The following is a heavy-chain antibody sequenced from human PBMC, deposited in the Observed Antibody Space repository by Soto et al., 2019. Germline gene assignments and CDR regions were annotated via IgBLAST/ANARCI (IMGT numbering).Heavy chain of an antibody. Sequence: ASVKVSCKASGYTFTGYYMHWVRQAPGQGLEWMGWINPNSGGTNYAQKFQGWVTMTRDTSISTAYMELSRLRSDDTAVYYCARGVYDILTGYPNGMDVWGKGTTVTVSS. V-gene: IGHV1-2*04. J-gene: IGHJ6*04. CDR2: INPNSGGT. D-gene: IGHD3-9*01. CDR3: ARGVYDILTGYPNGMDV. CDR1: GYTFTGYY.